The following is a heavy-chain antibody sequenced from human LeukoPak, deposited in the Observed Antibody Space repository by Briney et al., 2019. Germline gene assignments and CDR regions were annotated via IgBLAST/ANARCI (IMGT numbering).Heavy chain of an antibody. V-gene: IGHV3-21*01. D-gene: IGHD3-22*01. J-gene: IGHJ4*02. Sequence: GGSLRLSCAASGFTFSIYNMNWVRQAPGKGLEWVSSISSSSGYIYYADSVKGRFTISRDNAENSLYLQMNSLRAEGTAVYYCAKERYYDSSAYYSTYWGRGTLVTVSS. CDR1: GFTFSIYN. CDR3: AKERYYDSSAYYSTY. CDR2: ISSSSGYI.